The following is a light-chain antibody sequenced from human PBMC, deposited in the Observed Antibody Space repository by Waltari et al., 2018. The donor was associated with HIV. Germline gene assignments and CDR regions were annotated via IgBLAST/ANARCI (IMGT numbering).Light chain of an antibody. CDR1: QDISNY. J-gene: IGKJ2*01. CDR3: QNYDDPPYT. CDR2: DAS. Sequence: DIQMTQSPLSLSASVGDRVTITCQASQDISNYLNWYQHKPGKAPKLLIYDASNLETGVPTRVSGSGSGTDFTFTISSLQPEDIATYYCQNYDDPPYTFGQGTKLEI. V-gene: IGKV1-33*01.